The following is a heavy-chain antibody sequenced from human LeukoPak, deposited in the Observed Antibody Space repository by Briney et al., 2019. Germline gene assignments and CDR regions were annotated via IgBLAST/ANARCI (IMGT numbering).Heavy chain of an antibody. CDR2: IWYDGSNK. CDR3: ARVGGYCSSTSCYSDPNYYYGMDV. V-gene: IGHV3-33*01. Sequence: PGGSLRLSCAASGFIFSSYGMHWVRQAPGKGLEWVAVIWYDGSNKYYADSVKGRFTISRDNSKNTLYLQMNSLRAEDTAVYYCARVGGYCSSTSCYSDPNYYYGMDVWGQGTTVTVSS. J-gene: IGHJ6*02. D-gene: IGHD2-2*02. CDR1: GFIFSSYG.